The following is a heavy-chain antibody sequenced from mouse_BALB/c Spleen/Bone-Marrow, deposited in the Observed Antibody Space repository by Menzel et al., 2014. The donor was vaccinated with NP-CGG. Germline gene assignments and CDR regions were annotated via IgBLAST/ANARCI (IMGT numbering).Heavy chain of an antibody. CDR2: INPSTGYT. D-gene: IGHD2-12*01. V-gene: IGHV1-7*01. CDR1: GYTFTIYW. CDR3: ARYGGRSYDWFAY. J-gene: IGHJ3*01. Sequence: VQGVESGAELAKPGASVKMSCKASGYTFTIYWMHWVKQRPGQGLEWIGYINPSTGYTEYNQKFKDKATLTADKSSSTAYMQLSSLTSEYSAVYYCARYGGRSYDWFAYWGQGTLVTVSA.